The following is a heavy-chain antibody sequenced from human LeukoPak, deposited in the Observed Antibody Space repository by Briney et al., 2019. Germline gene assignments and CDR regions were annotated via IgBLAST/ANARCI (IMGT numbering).Heavy chain of an antibody. CDR1: GDSVSSNTAA. Sequence: SQTLSLTCAISGDSVSSNTAAWNWIRQSPSRGLEWLGRTYYRSKWYNDYAVSVKSRITINPDASKNQFSLQLSSVTPEDTAVYYCARQNNTYHHYNLGWFDPWGQGTLVTVSS. CDR2: TYYRSKWYN. V-gene: IGHV6-1*01. D-gene: IGHD5-24*01. CDR3: ARQNNTYHHYNLGWFDP. J-gene: IGHJ5*02.